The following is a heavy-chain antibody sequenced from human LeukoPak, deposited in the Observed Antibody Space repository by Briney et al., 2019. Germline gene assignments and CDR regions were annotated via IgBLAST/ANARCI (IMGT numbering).Heavy chain of an antibody. V-gene: IGHV1-18*01. CDR1: GYTFTSYG. CDR2: ISAYNGNT. D-gene: IGHD4-17*01. J-gene: IGHJ3*02. Sequence: ASVTVSCTASGYTFTSYGISWVRQAPGQGLEWMGWISAYNGNTNYAQKLQGRVTMTTDTSTSTAYMELRSLRSDDTAVYYCARKGMYGDYSLGGAFDIWGQGTMVTVSS. CDR3: ARKGMYGDYSLGGAFDI.